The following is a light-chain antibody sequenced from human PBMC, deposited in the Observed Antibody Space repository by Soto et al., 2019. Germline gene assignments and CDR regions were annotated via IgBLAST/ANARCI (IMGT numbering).Light chain of an antibody. CDR2: AAS. J-gene: IGKJ1*01. CDR3: QQLNSYPM. CDR1: QGISSY. V-gene: IGKV1-9*01. Sequence: DIQLTQSPSFLSASVGDRVTITCRASQGISSYLAWYQQKPGKAPKLLIYAASTLQSGVPSRFSGSGSGTEFTRTIRSLQPEDFATHYCQQLNSYPMFGQGTKVEIK.